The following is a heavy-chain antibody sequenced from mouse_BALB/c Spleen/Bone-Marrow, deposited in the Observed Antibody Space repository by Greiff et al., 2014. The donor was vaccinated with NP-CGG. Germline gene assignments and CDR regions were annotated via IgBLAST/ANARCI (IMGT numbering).Heavy chain of an antibody. Sequence: LQESGSELVRPGASVKLSCKASGYTFTSYWMHWVKQRHGQGLEWIGNIYPGSGSTNYDEKLKSKGTLTVDTSSSTAYMHLSSLTSEDSAVYYGTRGFAYWGQGTLVTVSA. CDR3: TRGFAY. J-gene: IGHJ3*01. CDR2: IYPGSGST. V-gene: IGHV1S22*01. CDR1: GYTFTSYW.